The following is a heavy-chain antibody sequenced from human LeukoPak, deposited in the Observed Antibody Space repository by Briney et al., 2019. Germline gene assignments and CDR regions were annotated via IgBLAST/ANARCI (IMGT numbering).Heavy chain of an antibody. Sequence: SETLSLTCTVSGGSISSYYWSWIRQPPGKELEWIGYIYYSGSTNYNPSLKSRVTISVDTSKNQFSLKLSSVTAADTAVYYCATSSRGVLWFGEWGQGTLVTVSS. CDR3: ATSSRGVLWFGE. V-gene: IGHV4-59*01. D-gene: IGHD3-10*01. J-gene: IGHJ4*02. CDR2: IYYSGST. CDR1: GGSISSYY.